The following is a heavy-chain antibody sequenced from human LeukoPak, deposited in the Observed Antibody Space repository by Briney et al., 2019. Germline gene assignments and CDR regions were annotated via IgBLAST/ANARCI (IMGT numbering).Heavy chain of an antibody. CDR1: GGSISSSSYY. CDR2: IYYSGST. Sequence: SETLSLTCTVSGGSISSSSYYWGWIRQPPGTGLEWIGSIYYSGSTYYNPSLKSRVTISVDTSKNQFSLKLSSVTAADTAVYYCASPIPGAFDIWGQGTMVTVSS. V-gene: IGHV4-39*01. D-gene: IGHD3-10*01. J-gene: IGHJ3*02. CDR3: ASPIPGAFDI.